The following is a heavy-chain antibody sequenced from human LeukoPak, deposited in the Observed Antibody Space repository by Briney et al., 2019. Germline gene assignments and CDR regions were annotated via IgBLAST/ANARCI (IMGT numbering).Heavy chain of an antibody. V-gene: IGHV4-61*02. CDR2: IYTSGST. J-gene: IGHJ5*02. D-gene: IGHD6-19*01. CDR1: GGSISSGSYY. Sequence: SETLSLTCTVSGGSISSGSYYWSWIRQPAGKGLEWIGRIYTSGSTNYNPSLKSRVTISVDTSKNQFSLKLSSVTAADTAVYYCARHKGVAGYNWFDPWGQGTLVTVSS. CDR3: ARHKGVAGYNWFDP.